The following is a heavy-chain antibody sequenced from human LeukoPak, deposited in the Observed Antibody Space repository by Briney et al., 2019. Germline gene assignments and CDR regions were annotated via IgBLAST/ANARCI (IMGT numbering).Heavy chain of an antibody. D-gene: IGHD2-15*01. CDR3: ARAPKVGYCSGSSCPRAFYHFDY. V-gene: IGHV4-38-2*02. CDR1: GYSISSGYY. CDR2: IYHSGTI. J-gene: IGHJ4*02. Sequence: KSSETLSLTCTVSGYSISSGYYWGWIRQPPGKGLEWIGSIYHSGTIYYNPSLKSRVTISVDTSKSQFSLKLSSVTAADTAVYYCARAPKVGYCSGSSCPRAFYHFDYWGQGSLVTVSS.